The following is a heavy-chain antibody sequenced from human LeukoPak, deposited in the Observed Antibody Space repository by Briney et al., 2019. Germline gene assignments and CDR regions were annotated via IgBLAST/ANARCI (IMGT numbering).Heavy chain of an antibody. CDR1: GFTFSSYW. CDR2: IKQDGSEK. J-gene: IGHJ3*02. D-gene: IGHD3-10*01. V-gene: IGHV3-7*01. Sequence: GGSLRLSCAASGFTFSSYWMSWVRQAPGKGLEWVANIKQDGSEKYYVDSVKGRFTISRDNAKNSLYLQMNSLRAKDTAVYYCAREGFGELLYLNAFDIWGQGTMVTVSS. CDR3: AREGFGELLYLNAFDI.